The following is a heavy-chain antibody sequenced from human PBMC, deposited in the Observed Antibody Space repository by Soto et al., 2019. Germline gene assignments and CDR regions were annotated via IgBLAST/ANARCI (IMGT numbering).Heavy chain of an antibody. V-gene: IGHV3-33*01. D-gene: IGHD3-16*01. CDR1: GFTFSGHG. Sequence: QVQLVESGGGVVQPGRSLRLSCAASGFTFSGHGMHWVRQAPGKGLEWVAVISHDGSNKYYVDSVKGRFTISRDNSKNTLWLQMDSLGAEDTAVYYCARLLGYPLGGSHPDYWGRGTPVTVS. CDR2: ISHDGSNK. CDR3: ARLLGYPLGGSHPDY. J-gene: IGHJ4*02.